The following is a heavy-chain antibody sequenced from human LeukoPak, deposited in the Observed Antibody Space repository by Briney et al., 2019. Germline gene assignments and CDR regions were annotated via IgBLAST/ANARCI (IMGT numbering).Heavy chain of an antibody. CDR1: GFPFSSYW. CDR3: AKRSRRLTIVRGVPREDV. V-gene: IGHV3-23*01. CDR2: ISGDGGST. J-gene: IGHJ6*02. Sequence: PGGSLRLSCVASGFPFSSYWMTWVRQAPGKGLEWVSAISGDGGSTYYIDSVKGRFTISRDNSKNTVYLEMSSLRAEDTAVYYCAKRSRRLTIVRGVPREDVWGQGTTVTVSS. D-gene: IGHD3-10*01.